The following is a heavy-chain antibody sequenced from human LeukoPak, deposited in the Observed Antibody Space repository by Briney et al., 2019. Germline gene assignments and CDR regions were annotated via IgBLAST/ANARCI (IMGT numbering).Heavy chain of an antibody. CDR1: GFTFSSYT. CDR3: ARGLSSSTSLPNDY. Sequence: GGPLRLSCAASGFTFSSYTMNWVRQAPGKGLEWVTSISGSSRHKYYADSVKGRFTISSDNSKNMLYLRMNSLSAEDTAGYYCARGLSSSTSLPNDYWGQGTLVTVSS. D-gene: IGHD2-2*01. J-gene: IGHJ4*02. V-gene: IGHV3-21*01. CDR2: ISGSSRHK.